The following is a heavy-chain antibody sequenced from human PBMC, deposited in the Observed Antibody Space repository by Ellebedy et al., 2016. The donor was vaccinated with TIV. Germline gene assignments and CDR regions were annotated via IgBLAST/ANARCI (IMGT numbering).Heavy chain of an antibody. J-gene: IGHJ4*02. CDR1: GGSFSGYH. CDR2: INHSGST. D-gene: IGHD3-10*01. V-gene: IGHV4-34*01. CDR3: ARHGLSGIPAVDY. Sequence: MPSETLSLTCAVYGGSFSGYHWSWIRQPPGKGLEWIGEINHSGSTNYNPSLKSRVTTSIDTSKNQFSLRLSSVTAADTAVYYCARHGLSGIPAVDYWGQGTLVTVSS.